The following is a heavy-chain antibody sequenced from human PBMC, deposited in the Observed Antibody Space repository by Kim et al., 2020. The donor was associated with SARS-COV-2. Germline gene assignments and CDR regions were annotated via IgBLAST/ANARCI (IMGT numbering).Heavy chain of an antibody. D-gene: IGHD4-4*01. V-gene: IGHV4-39*01. CDR3: VRHLSNTFDI. Sequence: SETLSLTCTVSGGSISSSSDYWGWIRQPPGKGLEWIGSIYYSGSTYYNPSLKSRGTISADTSKNKFSMRLSSVTAADTAVYYCVRHLSNTFDIWGQGTMV. J-gene: IGHJ3*02. CDR1: GGSISSSSDY. CDR2: IYYSGST.